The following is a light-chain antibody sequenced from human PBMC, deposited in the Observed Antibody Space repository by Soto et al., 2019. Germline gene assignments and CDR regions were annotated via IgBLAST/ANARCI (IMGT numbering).Light chain of an antibody. CDR3: QQYYKFWT. Sequence: QMTQSRSSLSASVEYRVIITSRASQTISSWLAWYQQKPGKAPKLLIYKASTLRSGVPSRFSGSGSGTEFTLTISSLQPDDFATYFCQQYYKFWTFGQGTKVDI. V-gene: IGKV1-5*03. CDR2: KAS. J-gene: IGKJ1*01. CDR1: QTISSW.